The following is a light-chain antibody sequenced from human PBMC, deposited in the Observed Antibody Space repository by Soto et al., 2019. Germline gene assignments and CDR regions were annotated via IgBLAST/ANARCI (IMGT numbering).Light chain of an antibody. CDR2: GAS. J-gene: IGKJ4*01. CDR1: QSVSRSY. CDR3: QQFSSYPLT. Sequence: EIVLTQSPGTLSLSAGERATLSCRASQSVSRSYLAWYQQKPGQAPRLLIYGASSRATGIPDRFSGGGSGTDFTLTISRLEPEDFAVYYCQQFSSYPLTFGGGTKVDI. V-gene: IGKV3-20*01.